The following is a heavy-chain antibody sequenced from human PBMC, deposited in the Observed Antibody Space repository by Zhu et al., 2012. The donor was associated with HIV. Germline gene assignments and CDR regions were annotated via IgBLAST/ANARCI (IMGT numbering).Heavy chain of an antibody. D-gene: IGHD5-12*01. CDR3: VKETVGLVATRGAFDL. V-gene: IGHV3-23*01. Sequence: EMQLLESGGGLIQPGGSLRLSCAASGFTFSNFAMNWVRQAPGKGPEWVAGIYYSGVNIYYADSVNGRFTISRDNSKKXVVLQMNSLRAEDTAVYFCVKETVGLVATRGAFDLWGQGILVTVSS. CDR2: IYYSGVNI. CDR1: GFTFSNFA. J-gene: IGHJ3*01.